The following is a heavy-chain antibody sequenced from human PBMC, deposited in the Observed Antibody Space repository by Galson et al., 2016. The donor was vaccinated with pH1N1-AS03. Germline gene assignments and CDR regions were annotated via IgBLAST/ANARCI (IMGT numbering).Heavy chain of an antibody. CDR3: ARSPRDYFYSPGMDV. Sequence: PALVKPTQPLTLTCTSSGFSLTTDKMCVTWIRHPPGKALEGLARIDWADDEYYSRSLRTRRTVTKATAKTQVVLTMTNNDPADTGTYFSARSPRDYFYSPGMDVWGQGTTVTVS. CDR1: GFSLTTDKMC. J-gene: IGHJ6*02. V-gene: IGHV2-70*11. CDR2: IDWADDE.